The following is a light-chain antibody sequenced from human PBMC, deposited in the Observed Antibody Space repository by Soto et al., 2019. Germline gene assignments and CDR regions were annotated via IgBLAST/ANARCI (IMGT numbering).Light chain of an antibody. CDR3: SSYAGSNVV. CDR1: SSDVGGYNY. J-gene: IGLJ2*01. V-gene: IGLV2-8*01. CDR2: EVS. Sequence: QSALTQPPSASGSPGQSVTISCTGTSSDVGGYNYVSWYQQHSGKAPKVMIYEVSKRPSGVPDRFSGSKSGNTASLTVSGLQTEDEADYYCSSYAGSNVVFGGGTKVTLL.